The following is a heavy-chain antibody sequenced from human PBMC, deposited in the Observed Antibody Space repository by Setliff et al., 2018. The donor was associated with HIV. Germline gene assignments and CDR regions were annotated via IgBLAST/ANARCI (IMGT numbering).Heavy chain of an antibody. CDR2: INPNTGDT. D-gene: IGHD2-15*01. V-gene: IGHV1-2*02. J-gene: IGHJ4*02. Sequence: ASVKVSCKASGYTFTAYYLHWVRQAPGQGLEWLGWINPNTGDTQYAQKFQGRVTVTRDSPIRTAYLEVNRLRSDDTAIYYCARDNRTGYSGGWPLDYWGQGTLVTVSS. CDR3: ARDNRTGYSGGWPLDY. CDR1: GYTFTAYY.